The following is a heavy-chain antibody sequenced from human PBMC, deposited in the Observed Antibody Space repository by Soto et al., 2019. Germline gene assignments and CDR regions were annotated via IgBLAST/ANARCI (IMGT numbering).Heavy chain of an antibody. Sequence: SETLSLTCTVSGGSISSYYWSWIRQPPGKGLEWIGYIYYSGSTNYNPSLKSRVTISVDTSKNQFSLKLSSVTAADTAVYYCASAQNSWNYLFGYWGQGTLVTVSS. J-gene: IGHJ4*02. CDR2: IYYSGST. CDR3: ASAQNSWNYLFGY. CDR1: GGSISSYY. V-gene: IGHV4-59*01. D-gene: IGHD1-7*01.